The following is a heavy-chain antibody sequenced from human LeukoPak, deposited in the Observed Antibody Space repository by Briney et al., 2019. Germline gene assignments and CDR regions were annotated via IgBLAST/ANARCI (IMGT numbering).Heavy chain of an antibody. Sequence: ASVKVSCKASGYTFTSYYMHWVRQAPGQGLEWMGIINPSGGSTSYAQKFQGRVTMTRDMPTSTVYMELSSLRSEDTAVYYCAREDVVPAATFDYWGQGTLVTVSS. V-gene: IGHV1-46*01. J-gene: IGHJ4*02. CDR1: GYTFTSYY. CDR3: AREDVVPAATFDY. D-gene: IGHD2-2*01. CDR2: INPSGGST.